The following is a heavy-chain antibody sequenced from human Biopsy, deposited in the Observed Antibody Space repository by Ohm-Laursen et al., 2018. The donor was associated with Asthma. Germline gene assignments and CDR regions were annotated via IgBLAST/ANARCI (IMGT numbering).Heavy chain of an antibody. J-gene: IGHJ4*02. CDR3: AKDVFPGWELRRGPDY. CDR2: ISFDGSNK. CDR1: GFTFSNYG. V-gene: IGHV3-30*18. D-gene: IGHD1-26*01. Sequence: GQTLSLTCAASGFTFSNYGMHWVRQAPGKGLDWVAVISFDGSNKNYTDSVKSRFTISRDNSRNTLHLQMNSLRAEDTAVYYCAKDVFPGWELRRGPDYWGQGTLVTVSS.